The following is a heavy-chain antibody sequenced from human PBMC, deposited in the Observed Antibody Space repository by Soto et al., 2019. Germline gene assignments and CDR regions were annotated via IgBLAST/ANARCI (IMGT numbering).Heavy chain of an antibody. CDR2: TDNSGTYP. CDR3: AKGSASGRPYYFDS. CDR1: GFTFRSYA. V-gene: IGHV3-23*05. Sequence: EVHLLVSGGGLVQPGGSLRLSCAVSGFTFRSYAMSWVRQAPGKGLEWVSSTDNSGTYPWHADSVKGRFTISRDNSQNTLYLEMNSLRAEDTAVYYCAKGSASGRPYYFDSWGQGTLVTVSS. D-gene: IGHD3-10*01. J-gene: IGHJ4*02.